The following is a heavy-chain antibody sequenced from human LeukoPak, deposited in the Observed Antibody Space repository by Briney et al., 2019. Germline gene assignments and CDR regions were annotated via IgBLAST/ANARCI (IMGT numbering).Heavy chain of an antibody. D-gene: IGHD2-15*01. Sequence: GGSLRLSCAASGFTFDDYGMSWVRQAPGKGLEWVSGINWNGGSTGYADSVKGRFTISRDNAKNSLYLQMNSLRAEDTALYHCARDDDCSGGSCYNYWGQGTLVTVSS. CDR1: GFTFDDYG. V-gene: IGHV3-20*01. CDR2: INWNGGST. CDR3: ARDDDCSGGSCYNY. J-gene: IGHJ4*02.